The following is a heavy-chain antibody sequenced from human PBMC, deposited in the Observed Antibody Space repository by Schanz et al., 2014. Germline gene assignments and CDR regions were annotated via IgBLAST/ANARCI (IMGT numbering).Heavy chain of an antibody. CDR3: ARDHQWLARYYMDV. D-gene: IGHD6-19*01. Sequence: EVHLLESGGGLVQPGGSLRLSCAASGFTFSNHALSWVRQAPGKGLEWVSGIGGSGDSTHYADSVKGRFIISRDNPKKTLYLQMNSLRGEDTAVYYCARDHQWLARYYMDVWGKGATVTVSS. CDR2: IGGSGDST. V-gene: IGHV3-23*01. J-gene: IGHJ6*03. CDR1: GFTFSNHA.